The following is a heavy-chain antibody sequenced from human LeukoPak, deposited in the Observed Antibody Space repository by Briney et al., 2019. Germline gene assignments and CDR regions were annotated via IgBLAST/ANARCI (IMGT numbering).Heavy chain of an antibody. CDR1: GFTFSSYA. CDR2: ISGSGGST. CDR3: AKNPPASNSFVYYYYMDV. Sequence: GGSLRLSCAASGFTFSSYALSWVRQAPGKGLEWVSAISGSGGSTYYADSVKGRLTISRDNSKNTLYLQMNSLRAEDTAVYYCAKNPPASNSFVYYYYMDVWGKGTTVTVSS. V-gene: IGHV3-23*01. J-gene: IGHJ6*03. D-gene: IGHD2-2*01.